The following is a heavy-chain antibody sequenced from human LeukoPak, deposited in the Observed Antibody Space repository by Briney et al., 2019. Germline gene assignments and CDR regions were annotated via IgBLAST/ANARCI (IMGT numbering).Heavy chain of an antibody. J-gene: IGHJ3*02. D-gene: IGHD2-21*02. CDR2: ISGSGGST. Sequence: GGSLRLSCAASGFTFSSYAMSWVRQAPGKGLEWVSAISGSGGSTYYADSVKGRFTISRDNSKNTLYLQMNSLRAEDTAVYYCARDGYCGGDCYSDAFDIWGQGTMVTVSS. CDR1: GFTFSSYA. V-gene: IGHV3-23*01. CDR3: ARDGYCGGDCYSDAFDI.